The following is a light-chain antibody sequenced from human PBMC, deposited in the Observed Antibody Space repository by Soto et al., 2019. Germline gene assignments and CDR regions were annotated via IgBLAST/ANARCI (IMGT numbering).Light chain of an antibody. CDR1: QSVSSN. V-gene: IGKV3-15*01. CDR3: QQYNNWPG. Sequence: EIVMTQSPATLSVSPGERATLSCRASQSVSSNLAWYQQKPGQAPRLLIYSASTRATGIPARFSGSGSGTEFTLTISSLQSEDFAVYYCQQYNNWPGFGQGTKVEIK. J-gene: IGKJ1*01. CDR2: SAS.